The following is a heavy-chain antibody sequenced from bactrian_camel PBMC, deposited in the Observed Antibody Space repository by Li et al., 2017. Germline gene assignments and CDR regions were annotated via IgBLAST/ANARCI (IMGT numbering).Heavy chain of an antibody. J-gene: IGHJ4*01. CDR1: GYTYSSYC. V-gene: IGHV3S53*01. D-gene: IGHD2*01. Sequence: HVQLVESGGGLVQPGGSLRLSCAASGYTYSSYCMGWFRQAPGKERLSGAREGVAGIESDGVTTYGEAVKGRFTISQDNAKNTVYLEMNSLKPEDTAIYYCAAAERGGYYRNRWGINYWGQGTQVTVS. CDR2: IESDGVT. CDR3: AAAERGGYYRNRWGINY.